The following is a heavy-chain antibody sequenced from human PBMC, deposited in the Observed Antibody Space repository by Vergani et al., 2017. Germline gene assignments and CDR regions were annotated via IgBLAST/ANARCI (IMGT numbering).Heavy chain of an antibody. CDR1: GYSFTSYW. D-gene: IGHD6-19*01. V-gene: IGHV5-10-1*03. CDR3: SGRALSEWLAPIVQGYYYGMDV. J-gene: IGHJ6*02. CDR2: IDPSDSYA. Sequence: EVQLVQSGAEVKKPGESLRISCKGSGYSFTSYWISWVRQMPGKGLEWMGRIDPSDSYANYSPSFQGHVTSSADKSISTAYLQWSSLKAPDTAMYYCSGRALSEWLAPIVQGYYYGMDVWGQGTAVTVSS.